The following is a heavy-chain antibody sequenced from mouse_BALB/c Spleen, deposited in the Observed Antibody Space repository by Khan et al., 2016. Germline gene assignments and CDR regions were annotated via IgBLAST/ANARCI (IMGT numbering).Heavy chain of an antibody. V-gene: IGHV5-6*01. Sequence: EVELVESGGDLVKPGGSLKLSCAASEFTFSSYGMSWVRQTPDKRLEWVATINNGGSYTYYPDSVKGRFTISRDNAKNTLYLQMSSLKSEDTAMYYCARLTGAYWGQGTLVTVSA. J-gene: IGHJ3*01. D-gene: IGHD4-1*01. CDR2: INNGGSYT. CDR3: ARLTGAY. CDR1: EFTFSSYG.